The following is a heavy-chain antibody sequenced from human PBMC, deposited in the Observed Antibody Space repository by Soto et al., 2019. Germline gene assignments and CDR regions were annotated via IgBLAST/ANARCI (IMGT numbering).Heavy chain of an antibody. J-gene: IGHJ5*01. Sequence: EVQLLESGGGLVQPGGSLRLSCAGSGFTFSNYAMSWVRQAPGKGLEWVSTIGGGGGNIHYADSVQGRFSISRDNSKNPVDLQMNSVGAEDTALYYCAQSAYYDSTIWFDAWGHGTLVTVSS. V-gene: IGHV3-23*01. CDR1: GFTFSNYA. CDR2: IGGGGGNI. CDR3: AQSAYYDSTIWFDA. D-gene: IGHD3-22*01.